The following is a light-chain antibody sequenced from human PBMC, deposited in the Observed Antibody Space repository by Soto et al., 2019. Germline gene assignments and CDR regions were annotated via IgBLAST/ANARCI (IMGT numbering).Light chain of an antibody. CDR3: LSYRRSRTLG. CDR1: SDDIGHFNY. J-gene: IGLJ2*01. V-gene: IGLV2-14*03. CDR2: GVS. Sequence: QSVLTQPASVSGSPGQSITISCTGTSDDIGHFNYVSWYQQHPGKAPKLIIYGVSNRPSGVSDRFSGSKSGNTASLTISGLQADDEADYYCLSYRRSRTLGFGGGTKVTVL.